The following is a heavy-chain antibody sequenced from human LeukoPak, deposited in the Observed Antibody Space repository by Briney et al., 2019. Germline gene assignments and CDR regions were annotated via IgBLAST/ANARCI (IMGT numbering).Heavy chain of an antibody. CDR2: SKSRSSYI. CDR1: GFTFSDYS. Sequence: KTGGSLRLSCAPSGFTFSDYSMNWVRQAPRKGLQWVSASKSRSSYICYADSVKGRFTISRDNAKNSLYLQMNSLRDEDTAVYYCARDLAMRPTYSFDYWGQGTLVTVSS. D-gene: IGHD5-12*01. J-gene: IGHJ4*02. V-gene: IGHV3-21*01. CDR3: ARDLAMRPTYSFDY.